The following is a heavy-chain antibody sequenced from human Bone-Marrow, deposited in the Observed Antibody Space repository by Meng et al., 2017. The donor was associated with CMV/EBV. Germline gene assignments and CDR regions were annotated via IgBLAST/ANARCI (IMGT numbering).Heavy chain of an antibody. CDR2: KKQDGSEK. Sequence: SYWMSWVRQAPGKGMDWVANKKQDGSEKYYVDSVKGRFTISRDNAKNSLYLQMNSLRAEDTAVYYCARVQTYYDFWNGYFTVPHFDYWGQGTLVTVSS. J-gene: IGHJ4*02. CDR1: SYW. CDR3: ARVQTYYDFWNGYFTVPHFDY. D-gene: IGHD3-3*01. V-gene: IGHV3-7*01.